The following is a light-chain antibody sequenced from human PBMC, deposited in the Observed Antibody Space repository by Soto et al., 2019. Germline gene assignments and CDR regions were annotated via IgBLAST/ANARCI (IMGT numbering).Light chain of an antibody. V-gene: IGLV1-40*01. CDR3: QSYDSSLSGWV. CDR1: NSNFGAGYD. CDR2: GNI. Sequence: QAVVTQPPSVSGAPGQRVTISCTGSNSNFGAGYDVHWYLQLPGTAPKLLVYGNINRPSGVPDRFSGSKSGTSASLAITGLQAEDEADYYCQSYDSSLSGWVFGGGTKLTVL. J-gene: IGLJ3*02.